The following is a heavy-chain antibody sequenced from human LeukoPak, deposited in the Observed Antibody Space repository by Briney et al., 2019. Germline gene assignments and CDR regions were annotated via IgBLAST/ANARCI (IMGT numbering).Heavy chain of an antibody. V-gene: IGHV3-53*01. CDR2: TYSGGRT. D-gene: IGHD2-21*02. CDR1: GFTVSSNY. J-gene: IGHJ3*02. Sequence: GGSLRLSCAASGFTVSSNYMSWVRQAPGKGLEWVSVTYSGGRTYYADSVKGRFTIPRDNSKNTLYLQMNSLRAEDTAVYYCAKVGPYCGGDCYYPDDAFDIWGQGTMVTVSS. CDR3: AKVGPYCGGDCYYPDDAFDI.